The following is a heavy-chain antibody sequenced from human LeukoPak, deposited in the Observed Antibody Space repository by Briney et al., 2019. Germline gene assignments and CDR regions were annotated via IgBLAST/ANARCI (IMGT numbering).Heavy chain of an antibody. CDR2: ISYDGSNK. CDR3: ARDGDLTFDY. CDR1: GFTFSSYA. J-gene: IGHJ4*02. V-gene: IGHV3-30-3*01. Sequence: GGSLRLSCAAFGFTFSSYAMHWVRQAPGKGLEWVAVISYDGSNKYYADSVKGRFTISRDNSKNTLYLQMNSLRAEDTAVYYCARDGDLTFDYWGQGTLVTVSS. D-gene: IGHD2-21*01.